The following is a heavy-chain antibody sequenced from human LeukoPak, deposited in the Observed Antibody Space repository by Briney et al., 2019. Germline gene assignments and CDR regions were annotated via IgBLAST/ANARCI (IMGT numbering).Heavy chain of an antibody. V-gene: IGHV3-23*01. CDR3: AKLEVGVTRGGDY. CDR1: GFTFSGYA. D-gene: IGHD1-26*01. J-gene: IGHJ4*02. CDR2: ISGTGSSV. Sequence: GGSLRLSCAASGFTFSGYAMNWVRQAPGKGLEWVSAISGTGSSVYYADSVRGRFTTSRDNSKNTVFLQMNSLRAEDTAVYYCAKLEVGVTRGGDYWGQGTLVTVSS.